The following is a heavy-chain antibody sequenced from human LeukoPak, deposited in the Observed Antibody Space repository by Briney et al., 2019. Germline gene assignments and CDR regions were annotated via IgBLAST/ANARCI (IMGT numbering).Heavy chain of an antibody. V-gene: IGHV1-18*01. J-gene: IGHJ5*02. CDR1: GYTFTSYD. CDR3: ARGDWFDP. CDR2: ASGYNGNT. Sequence: ASVKVSCKASGYTFTSYDINWVRQAPGQGLEWMGWASGYNGNTNYAQKFEGRVAMTTDTSSTTAYMELRSLKSDDTAIYYCARGDWFDPWGQGTLVTVSS. D-gene: IGHD2-21*01.